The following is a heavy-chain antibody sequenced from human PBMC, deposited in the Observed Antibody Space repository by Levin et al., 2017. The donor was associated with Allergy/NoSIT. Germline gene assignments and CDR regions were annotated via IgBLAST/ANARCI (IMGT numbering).Heavy chain of an antibody. Sequence: SQTLSLTCTVSGGSISSGSYYWSWIRQPAGKGLEWIGRIYTSGSTNYNPSLKSRVTISVDTSKNQFSLKLSSVTAADTAVYYCAREKVRGVIYWFDPWGQGTLVTVSS. CDR1: GGSISSGSYY. D-gene: IGHD3-10*01. V-gene: IGHV4-61*02. J-gene: IGHJ5*02. CDR2: IYTSGST. CDR3: AREKVRGVIYWFDP.